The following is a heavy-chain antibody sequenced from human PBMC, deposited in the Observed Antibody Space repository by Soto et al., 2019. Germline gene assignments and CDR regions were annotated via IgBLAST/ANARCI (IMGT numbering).Heavy chain of an antibody. CDR3: ANPPDFNSTDY. Sequence: EVQLLESGGGLVQPGGSLRLSCAASGFTFSSYTMSWVRQAPGKGLEWISAVSGSGGSTYYADSAKGRFTISRDNSMDMRCTQMNNLRVEDTAVYSCANPPDFNSTDYWGQGTLGTVSS. J-gene: IGHJ4*02. CDR2: VSGSGGST. V-gene: IGHV3-23*01. CDR1: GFTFSSYT. D-gene: IGHD3-9*01.